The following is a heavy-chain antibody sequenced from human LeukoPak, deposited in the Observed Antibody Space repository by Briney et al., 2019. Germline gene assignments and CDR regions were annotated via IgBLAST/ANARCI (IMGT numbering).Heavy chain of an antibody. CDR2: IYYSGST. CDR1: GGSISSYY. CDR3: ARDDPFVGALGY. Sequence: PSETLSLTCTVSGGSISSYYWSWIRQPPGKGLEWIGYIYYSGSTNYNPSLKSRVTISVDTSKNQFSLKLSSVTAADTAVYYCARDDPFVGALGYWGQGTLVTVSS. V-gene: IGHV4-59*01. D-gene: IGHD1-26*01. J-gene: IGHJ4*02.